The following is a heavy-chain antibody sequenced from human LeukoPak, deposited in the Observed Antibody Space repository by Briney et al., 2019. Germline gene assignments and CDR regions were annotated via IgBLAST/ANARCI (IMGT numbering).Heavy chain of an antibody. D-gene: IGHD6-6*01. J-gene: IGHJ5*02. CDR1: GGTFSSYA. Sequence: ASATVSCKASGGTFSSYAISCVRQAPGQGLEWMGGIIPIFGTENYAQKFQGRVTITTDESTSTAYMELSSLRSEDTAVYYCARGDSSSSIWFDPWGQGTLVTVSS. CDR3: ARGDSSSSIWFDP. V-gene: IGHV1-69*05. CDR2: IIPIFGTE.